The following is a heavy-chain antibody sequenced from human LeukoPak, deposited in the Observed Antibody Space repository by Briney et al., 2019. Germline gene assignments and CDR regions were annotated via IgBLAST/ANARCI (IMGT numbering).Heavy chain of an antibody. V-gene: IGHV4-61*02. Sequence: SQTLSLTCTVSGGSISGGSYYWNWIRQPAGKGLEWIGRIYTSGSTNYNPSLKSRVTISVDTSKNQFSLKLSSVTAADTAVYFCVRVVNVDRVASDRFSYGYRIDTWGQGTLVTVSS. CDR3: VRVVNVDRVASDRFSYGYRIDT. D-gene: IGHD5-18*01. CDR1: GGSISGGSYY. J-gene: IGHJ5*02. CDR2: IYTSGST.